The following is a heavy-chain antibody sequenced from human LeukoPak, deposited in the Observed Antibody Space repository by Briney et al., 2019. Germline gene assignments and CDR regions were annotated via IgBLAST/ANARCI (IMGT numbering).Heavy chain of an antibody. V-gene: IGHV3-23*01. CDR3: AKDSGSTMVRGVMYFDY. J-gene: IGHJ4*02. D-gene: IGHD3-10*01. Sequence: GGSLRLSCAASGFTFNNYAMSWVRQAPGKGLEWVSAISGSGANTYDIDSVKGRLTISRDNSKSTLYLQISSLRAEDTAVYYCAKDSGSTMVRGVMYFDYWGQGTLVTVSS. CDR1: GFTFNNYA. CDR2: ISGSGANT.